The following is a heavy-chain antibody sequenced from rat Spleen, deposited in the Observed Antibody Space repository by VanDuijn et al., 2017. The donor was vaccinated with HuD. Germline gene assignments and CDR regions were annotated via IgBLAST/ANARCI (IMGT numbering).Heavy chain of an antibody. CDR2: ITNTGDST. V-gene: IGHV5-31*01. CDR1: GFTFDNYW. Sequence: EVQLVESGGGLVQPGRSLKLSCVASGFTFDNYWMTWIRQAPGKGLEWVASITNTGDSTYYRDSVKGRFTISRDNAKSTLYLQMDSLRSEDTATYYCARLTYGGYRGYYFDYWGQGVMVTVSS. D-gene: IGHD1-11*01. CDR3: ARLTYGGYRGYYFDY. J-gene: IGHJ2*01.